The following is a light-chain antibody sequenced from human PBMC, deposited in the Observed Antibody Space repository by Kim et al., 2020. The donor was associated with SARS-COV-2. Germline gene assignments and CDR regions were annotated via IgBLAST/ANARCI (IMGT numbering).Light chain of an antibody. CDR3: QSHDSGRGV. J-gene: IGLJ3*02. Sequence: GNTISHSGTRSRGSVASNYMPWYQQRPGGAPTIVIYEDNQRPAGVADRFSGSIDRAANSASLTISGLKTEDEADYYCQSHDSGRGVFGGGTQLTVL. CDR1: RGSVASNY. V-gene: IGLV6-57*03. CDR2: EDN.